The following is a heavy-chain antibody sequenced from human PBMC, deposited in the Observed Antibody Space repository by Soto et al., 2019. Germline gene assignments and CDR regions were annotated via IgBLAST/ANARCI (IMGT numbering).Heavy chain of an antibody. CDR3: ARQYDSSGYYSYWYFDL. V-gene: IGHV2-5*02. Sequence: QITLKESGPPLVKPTQTLTLTCTFSGFSLSTSGVGVGWIRQPPGKALEWLALIYWDDDKRYSPSLKSRLTIPKDTSKNQLVLTMTNMDPVDTATYYCARQYDSSGYYSYWYFDLWGRGTLVTVSS. J-gene: IGHJ2*01. D-gene: IGHD3-22*01. CDR1: GFSLSTSGVG. CDR2: IYWDDDK.